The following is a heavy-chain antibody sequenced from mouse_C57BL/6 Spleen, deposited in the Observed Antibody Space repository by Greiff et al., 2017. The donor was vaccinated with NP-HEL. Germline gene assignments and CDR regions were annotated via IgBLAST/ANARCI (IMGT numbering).Heavy chain of an antibody. CDR3: AINAVDSSGYVDYYAMDY. CDR2: INPNYGPT. J-gene: IGHJ4*01. Sequence: VQLQQSGPELVKPGASVKISCKASGYSFTDYNMNWVKQSNGKSLAWIGVINPNYGPTSYNQKFKGKATLTVDQSSSTAYLQLNSLTSEDSAVYYCAINAVDSSGYVDYYAMDYWGQGTSVTVSS. CDR1: GYSFTDYN. V-gene: IGHV1-39*01. D-gene: IGHD3-2*02.